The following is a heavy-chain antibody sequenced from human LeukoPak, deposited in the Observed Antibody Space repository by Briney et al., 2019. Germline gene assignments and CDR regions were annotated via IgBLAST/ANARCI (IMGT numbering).Heavy chain of an antibody. Sequence: GASVKVSCKASGFTFTSSAMQWVRQARGQRLEWIGWIVVGSGNTNYAQKFQERVTITRDMSTSTAYMELSSLRSEDTAVYYCAAATGSSGYYYGAFDIWGQGTMVTVSS. D-gene: IGHD3-22*01. CDR3: AAATGSSGYYYGAFDI. CDR2: IVVGSGNT. J-gene: IGHJ3*02. V-gene: IGHV1-58*02. CDR1: GFTFTSSA.